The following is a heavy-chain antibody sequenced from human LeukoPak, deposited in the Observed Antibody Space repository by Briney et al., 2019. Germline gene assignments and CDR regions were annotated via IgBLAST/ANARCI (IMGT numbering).Heavy chain of an antibody. D-gene: IGHD4-17*01. V-gene: IGHV3-66*01. Sequence: GGSLRLSCAASGLTVSSAYMSWVRQAPGMGLEWVSVIFSSGTTYYADSLKARFTISRDISKNTLYLQMNSLRAEDSAVYFCADYGDAFDIWGQGTTVTVSS. J-gene: IGHJ3*02. CDR1: GLTVSSAY. CDR3: ADYGDAFDI. CDR2: IFSSGTT.